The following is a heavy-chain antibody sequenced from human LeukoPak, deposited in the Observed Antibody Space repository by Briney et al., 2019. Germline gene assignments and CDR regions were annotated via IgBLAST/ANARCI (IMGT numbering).Heavy chain of an antibody. CDR2: INWNGGST. Sequence: GGSLRLSCAASGFTFDDYGMSWVRQAPGKGLEWVSGINWNGGSTGYADSVKGRFTISRDNAKNSLYLQMNSLRAEDTALYHCARVVFIGGSLKAYYFDYWGQGTLVTVSS. V-gene: IGHV3-20*01. CDR1: GFTFDDYG. J-gene: IGHJ4*02. D-gene: IGHD3-10*01. CDR3: ARVVFIGGSLKAYYFDY.